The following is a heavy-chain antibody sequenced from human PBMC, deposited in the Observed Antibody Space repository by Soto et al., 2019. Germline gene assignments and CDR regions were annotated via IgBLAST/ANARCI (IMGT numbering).Heavy chain of an antibody. D-gene: IGHD3-3*01. CDR1: GYTFTSYG. CDR3: ARFAFWSGYSQEP. CDR2: VTAYNDER. V-gene: IGHV1-18*04. J-gene: IGHJ4*02. Sequence: QVQLVQSGAEVKKPGASLRVSCKASGYTFTSYGINWAREAPGHGLEWIGWVTAYNDERKFAEKFQDILSMTTDSATTTASTELRSPSSDDTARYCFARFAFWSGYSQEPWGQGTLVTVSS.